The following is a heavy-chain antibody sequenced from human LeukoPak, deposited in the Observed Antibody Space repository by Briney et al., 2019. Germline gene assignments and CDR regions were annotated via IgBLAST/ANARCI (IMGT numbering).Heavy chain of an antibody. CDR1: GFTFTSYS. CDR2: INHSGST. CDR3: ARTRYPFDY. V-gene: IGHV4-34*01. J-gene: IGHJ4*02. D-gene: IGHD1-14*01. Sequence: PGGSLRLSCAASGFTFTSYSMNWIRQPPGKGLEWIGEINHSGSTNYNPSLKSRVTISVDTSKNQFSLKLSSVTAADTAVYYCARTRYPFDYWGQGTLVTVSS.